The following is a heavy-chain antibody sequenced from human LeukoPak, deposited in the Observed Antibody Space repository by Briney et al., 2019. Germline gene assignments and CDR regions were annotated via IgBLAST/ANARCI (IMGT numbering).Heavy chain of an antibody. Sequence: PGGSLRLSCAASGFTFSSYWMHWVRQAPGKGLEWVSVISWNSGTIDYADSVKGRFTISRDNAKNSLYLQMNSLRVEDMALYYCAKGGQQGAGLDYWGQGTLVTVSS. J-gene: IGHJ4*02. CDR2: ISWNSGTI. CDR1: GFTFSSYW. CDR3: AKGGQQGAGLDY. V-gene: IGHV3-9*03. D-gene: IGHD6-13*01.